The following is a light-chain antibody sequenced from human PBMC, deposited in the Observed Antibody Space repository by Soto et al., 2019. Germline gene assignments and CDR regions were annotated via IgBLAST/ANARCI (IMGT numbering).Light chain of an antibody. J-gene: IGKJ1*01. CDR2: KAS. CDR1: QTISSW. Sequence: DIQMTQSPSTLSGSVGDRVTITCRASQTISSWLAWYQQKPGKAPKLLIYKASTLKSGVPSRVSGSGSGTEFTLTISSLQPDDFAVYYCQQYNNWPPTFGQGTKVDIK. CDR3: QQYNNWPPT. V-gene: IGKV1-5*03.